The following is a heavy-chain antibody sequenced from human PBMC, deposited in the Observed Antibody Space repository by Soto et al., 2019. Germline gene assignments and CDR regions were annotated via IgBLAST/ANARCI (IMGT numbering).Heavy chain of an antibody. D-gene: IGHD3-3*01. CDR3: ARGLPKTSQLYYDFWSGYNYYYYMDV. Sequence: ASVKVTCKASGYTFTSYAMNWVRQAPGQGLEWMGWINTNTGNPTYAQGFTGRFVFSLDTSVSTAYLQICSLKAEDTAVYYCARGLPKTSQLYYDFWSGYNYYYYMDVWGKGTTVTVSS. V-gene: IGHV7-4-1*01. CDR2: INTNTGNP. CDR1: GYTFTSYA. J-gene: IGHJ6*03.